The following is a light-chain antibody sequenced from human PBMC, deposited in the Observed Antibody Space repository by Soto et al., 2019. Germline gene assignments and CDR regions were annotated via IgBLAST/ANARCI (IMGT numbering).Light chain of an antibody. CDR3: SSTTSSSTQV. Sequence: QSALTQPASVSGSPGQSITISCTGTSSDVGSYNYVSWYQQHPGKAPKLMIYEVSNRPSGVSNRFSGSKSDNTASLTIARLPADDEANYYCSSTTSSSTQVFGGGTKLTVL. CDR2: EVS. CDR1: SSDVGSYNY. V-gene: IGLV2-14*01. J-gene: IGLJ3*02.